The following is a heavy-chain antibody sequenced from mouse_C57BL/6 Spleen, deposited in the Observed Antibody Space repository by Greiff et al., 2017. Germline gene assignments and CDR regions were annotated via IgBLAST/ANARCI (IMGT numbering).Heavy chain of an antibody. J-gene: IGHJ4*01. CDR3: ASSRYAMDY. CDR2: ISYDGSN. Sequence: EVQLQESGPGLVKPSQSLSLTCSVTGYSITSGYYWNWIRQFPGNKLEWMGYISYDGSNNYNPSLKNRISITHDTSKNQFFLKLNSVTTEDTATYYCASSRYAMDYWGQGTSVTVSS. CDR1: GYSITSGYY. D-gene: IGHD6-1*01. V-gene: IGHV3-6*01.